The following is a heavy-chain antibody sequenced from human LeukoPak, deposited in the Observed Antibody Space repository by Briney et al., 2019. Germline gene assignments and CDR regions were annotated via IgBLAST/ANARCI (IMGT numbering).Heavy chain of an antibody. D-gene: IGHD3-16*02. V-gene: IGHV1-46*01. CDR3: ARDSADLSGSYVWGSYRYREGFDP. J-gene: IGHJ5*02. Sequence: ASVKVSCKASGGTFSSYAISWVRQAPGQGLEWMGIINPSGGSTSYAQKFQGRVTMTRDTSISTAYMELSRLRSDDTAVYYCARDSADLSGSYVWGSYRYREGFDPWGQGTLVTVSS. CDR1: GGTFSSYA. CDR2: INPSGGST.